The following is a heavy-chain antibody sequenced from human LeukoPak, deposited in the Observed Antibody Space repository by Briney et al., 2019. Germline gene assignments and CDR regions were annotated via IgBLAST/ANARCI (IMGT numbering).Heavy chain of an antibody. CDR1: GFIFSSYG. Sequence: PGGSLRLSCAASGFIFSSYGMHWVRQAPGKGLEWVTFIRYDGSNKYYADSVKGRFTISRDNSKNTLYLQMNSLRAEDTAVYYCVRALSGSEDYWGQGTLVTVSS. D-gene: IGHD2-15*01. J-gene: IGHJ4*02. V-gene: IGHV3-30*02. CDR2: IRYDGSNK. CDR3: VRALSGSEDY.